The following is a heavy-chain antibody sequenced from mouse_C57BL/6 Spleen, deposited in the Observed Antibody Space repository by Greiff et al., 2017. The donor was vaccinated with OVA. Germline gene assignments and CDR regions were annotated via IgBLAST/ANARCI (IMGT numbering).Heavy chain of an antibody. V-gene: IGHV1-69*01. CDR2: IDPSDSYT. J-gene: IGHJ1*03. D-gene: IGHD1-1*01. Sequence: VKLQQPGAELVMPGASVKLSCKASGYTFTSYWMHWVKQRPGQGLEWIGEIDPSDSYTNYNQKFKGKSTLTVDKSSSTAYMQLSSLTSEDSAVYYCAIPLITTVVGGFDVWGTGTTVTVSS. CDR1: GYTFTSYW. CDR3: AIPLITTVVGGFDV.